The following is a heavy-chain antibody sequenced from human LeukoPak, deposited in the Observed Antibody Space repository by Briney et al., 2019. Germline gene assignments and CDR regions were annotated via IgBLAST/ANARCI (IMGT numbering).Heavy chain of an antibody. CDR3: ARAPEDHGNILFDY. CDR2: IIPILGIA. D-gene: IGHD1-14*01. J-gene: IGHJ4*02. Sequence: SVKVSCKSSGGTFSSYAISWVRQAPGQGLEWVGRIIPILGIANYAQKFQGRVTITADKSTSTAYMELSSLRSEDTAVYYCARAPEDHGNILFDYWGQGTLVTVSS. V-gene: IGHV1-69*04. CDR1: GGTFSSYA.